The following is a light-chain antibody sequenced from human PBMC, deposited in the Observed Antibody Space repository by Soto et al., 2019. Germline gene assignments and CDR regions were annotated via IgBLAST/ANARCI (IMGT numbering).Light chain of an antibody. CDR1: SSDVGGYNY. J-gene: IGLJ6*01. CDR2: EVS. CDR3: SSCTSSSTCV. Sequence: QSALTQPATVSGSPGQSITISCTGTSSDVGGYNYVSWYQQHPGKAPKLIIYEVSIRPSGVSNRFSGSKSGNTASLTISGLQSEDETDYYCSSCTSSSTCVFGTGTQLTVL. V-gene: IGLV2-14*01.